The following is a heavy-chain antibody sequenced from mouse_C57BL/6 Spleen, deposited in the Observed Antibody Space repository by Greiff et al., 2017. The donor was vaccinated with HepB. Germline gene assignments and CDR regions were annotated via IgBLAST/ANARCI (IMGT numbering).Heavy chain of an antibody. J-gene: IGHJ3*01. V-gene: IGHV1-61*01. CDR2: IYPSDSET. CDR3: AVDSSGPFAY. CDR1: GYTFTSYW. D-gene: IGHD3-2*02. Sequence: VQLQQPGAELVRPGSSVKLSCKASGYTFTSYWMDWVKQRPGQGLEWIGNIYPSDSETHYNQKFKDKATLTVDKSSSPAYMQLSSLTSEDSAVYYCAVDSSGPFAYWGQGTLVTVSA.